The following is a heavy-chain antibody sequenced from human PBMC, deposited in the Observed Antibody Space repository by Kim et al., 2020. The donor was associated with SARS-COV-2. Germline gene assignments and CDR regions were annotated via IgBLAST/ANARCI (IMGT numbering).Heavy chain of an antibody. J-gene: IGHJ5*02. D-gene: IGHD3-10*01. Sequence: KSRVTISVDTSKNQFSLKLSSVTAADTAVYYCARHQSSHGSGRIQDWFDPWGQGTLVTVSS. V-gene: IGHV4-39*01. CDR3: ARHQSSHGSGRIQDWFDP.